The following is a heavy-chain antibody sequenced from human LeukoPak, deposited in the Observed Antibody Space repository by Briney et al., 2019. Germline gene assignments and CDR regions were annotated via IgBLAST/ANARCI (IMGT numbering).Heavy chain of an antibody. CDR2: INPNNGGT. D-gene: IGHD3-22*01. CDR1: GYTFTGYY. Sequence: ASVKVSCKASGYTFTGYYIHWVRQAPGQGLEWMGRINPNNGGTNYAQRFQGRVTMTRDMSMSTAYMELSRLRSDDTAVYYCAGEDNSSGYRPFDIWGQGTMVTVPS. J-gene: IGHJ3*02. CDR3: AGEDNSSGYRPFDI. V-gene: IGHV1-2*06.